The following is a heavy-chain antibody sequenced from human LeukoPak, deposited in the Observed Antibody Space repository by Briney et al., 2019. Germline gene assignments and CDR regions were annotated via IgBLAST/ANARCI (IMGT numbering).Heavy chain of an antibody. CDR2: INTNTGNP. CDR3: ARAGVRDDFWSGYSTYYFDY. CDR1: GYTFTSYA. D-gene: IGHD3-3*01. J-gene: IGHJ4*02. V-gene: IGHV7-4-1*02. Sequence: ASVKVSCKASGYTFTSYAMNWVRQAPRQGLEWMGWINTNTGNPTYAQGFTGRFVFSLDTSVSTAYLQISSLKAEDTAVYYCARAGVRDDFWSGYSTYYFDYWGQGTLVTVSS.